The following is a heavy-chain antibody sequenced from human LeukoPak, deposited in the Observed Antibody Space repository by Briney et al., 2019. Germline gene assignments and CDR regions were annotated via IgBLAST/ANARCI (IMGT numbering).Heavy chain of an antibody. CDR3: ARQQWLIPFDY. J-gene: IGHJ4*02. V-gene: IGHV4-38-2*02. CDR1: GYSISSAYY. CDR2: IFHSGST. D-gene: IGHD6-19*01. Sequence: SETLSLTCTVSGYSISSAYYWGWIRQPPGKGLEWIGNIFHSGSTYYNASLKSRVAISLNTSKNQFSLKLSSVTAADTAVYYCARQQWLIPFDYWGQGTLVTVSS.